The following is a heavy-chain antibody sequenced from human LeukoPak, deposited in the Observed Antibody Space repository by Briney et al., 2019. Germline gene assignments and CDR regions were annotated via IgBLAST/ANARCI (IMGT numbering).Heavy chain of an antibody. CDR3: ARTIVPSYTLPHYYMDV. J-gene: IGHJ6*03. D-gene: IGHD2-21*01. Sequence: ASGPTLVKRTQTLTLTCTFSGFSLTTSGMSVSWIRQPPGKALEWLARIDWDDDEYYSTSLKTRLTISKDTSKNQVVLTMTNMDPVDTATYFCARTIVPSYTLPHYYMDVWGKGTTVTVSS. CDR1: GFSLTTSGMS. CDR2: IDWDDDE. V-gene: IGHV2-70*11.